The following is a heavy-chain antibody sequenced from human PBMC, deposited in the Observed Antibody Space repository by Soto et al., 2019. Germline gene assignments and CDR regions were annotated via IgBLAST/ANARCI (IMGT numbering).Heavy chain of an antibody. CDR3: ARDGGSSSNIDY. CDR2: ISYDGSNK. CDR1: GFTFSSYA. D-gene: IGHD6-13*01. V-gene: IGHV3-30-3*01. Sequence: QVQLVESGGGVVQPGRSLRLSCAASGFTFSSYAMHWVRQAPGKGLEWVAVISYDGSNKYYADSVKGRFTISRDNSKNSLYLQMNSLRAEDTAVYSCARDGGSSSNIDYWGQGTMVTV. J-gene: IGHJ4*02.